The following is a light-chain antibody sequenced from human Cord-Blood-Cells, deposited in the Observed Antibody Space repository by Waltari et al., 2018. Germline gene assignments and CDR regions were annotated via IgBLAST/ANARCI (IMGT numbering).Light chain of an antibody. J-gene: IGKJ4*01. V-gene: IGKV1-39*01. CDR1: QSIGNY. Sequence: DIQMTKSPSSLSASVGDRVTITCRASQSIGNYLNWDQQKPGKAPKHLIYAASSLQSGVPSRFSGSGSGTDFTLTISSLQPEDFATYYCQQSYSTPLTFGGGTKVEIK. CDR2: AAS. CDR3: QQSYSTPLT.